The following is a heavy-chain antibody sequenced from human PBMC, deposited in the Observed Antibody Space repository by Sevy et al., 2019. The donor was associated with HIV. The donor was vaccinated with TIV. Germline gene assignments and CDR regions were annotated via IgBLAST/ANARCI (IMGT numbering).Heavy chain of an antibody. CDR2: IKQDGSKN. CDR3: AREGAGGFDY. V-gene: IGHV3-7*01. D-gene: IGHD2-15*01. J-gene: IGHJ4*02. CDR1: GFTFSDYW. Sequence: GGSLRLSCAASGFTFSDYWMSWVRQAPGKGLQWVANIKQDGSKNEFVDSVKGRFTISRDNPKNSLYLQMNSLRAEDTAVYYCAREGAGGFDYWGQGTLVTVSS.